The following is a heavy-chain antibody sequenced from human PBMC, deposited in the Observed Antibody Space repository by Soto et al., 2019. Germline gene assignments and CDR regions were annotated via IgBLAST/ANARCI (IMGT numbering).Heavy chain of an antibody. V-gene: IGHV1-3*01. Sequence: ASVKVSCNASGYTFTRYAMHWVRQAPGQRLEWMGWINAGNGNTKYSQKFQGRVTITRDTSASTAYMELSSLRSEDTAVYYCARGLNGYLHYFDYWGQGTLVTVSS. CDR2: INAGNGNT. J-gene: IGHJ4*02. CDR1: GYTFTRYA. D-gene: IGHD5-18*01. CDR3: ARGLNGYLHYFDY.